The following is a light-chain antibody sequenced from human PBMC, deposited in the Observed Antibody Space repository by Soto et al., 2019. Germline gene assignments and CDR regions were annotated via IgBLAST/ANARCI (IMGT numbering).Light chain of an antibody. CDR2: GAS. CDR3: QQDGSSPWT. V-gene: IGKV3-20*01. Sequence: EIVLTQSPGTLSLSPGERATLSCRASQSVSSSYLAWYQQKPGQAPRLLIYGASSRATGIPDRFSGSGSGTDFTITISSLEPEDFAVYYCQQDGSSPWTFGQGTKVEIK. CDR1: QSVSSSY. J-gene: IGKJ1*01.